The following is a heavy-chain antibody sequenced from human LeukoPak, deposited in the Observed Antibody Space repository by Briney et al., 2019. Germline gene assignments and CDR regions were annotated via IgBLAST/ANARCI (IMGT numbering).Heavy chain of an antibody. Sequence: SETLSLTCTVSGGSISSGDYYWSWIRQHPGKGLEWIGYIHYSGSTYYSPSLKSRVTISVDTSKNQFSLKLSSVTAADTAVYYCARQQTDIAAAGQGWFDPWGQGTLVIVSS. D-gene: IGHD6-13*01. J-gene: IGHJ5*02. CDR1: GGSISSGDYY. V-gene: IGHV4-31*03. CDR2: IHYSGST. CDR3: ARQQTDIAAAGQGWFDP.